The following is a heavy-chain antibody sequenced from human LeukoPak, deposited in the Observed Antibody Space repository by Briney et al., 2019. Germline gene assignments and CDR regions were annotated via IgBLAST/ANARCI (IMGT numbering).Heavy chain of an antibody. D-gene: IGHD4-17*01. V-gene: IGHV4-4*02. CDR2: IYHSGST. J-gene: IGHJ4*02. Sequence: SETLSLTCAVSGGSISSSNWWSWVRQPPGKGLEWIGEIYHSGSTNYNPSLESRVTISLDKSKNQFSLKLSSVTAADTAVYYCGAGDSYYFDYWGQGTLVTVSS. CDR3: GAGDSYYFDY. CDR1: GGSISSSNW.